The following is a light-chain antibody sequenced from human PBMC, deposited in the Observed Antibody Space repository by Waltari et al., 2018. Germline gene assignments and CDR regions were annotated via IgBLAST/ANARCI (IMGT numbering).Light chain of an antibody. CDR1: SSDVGGYNY. V-gene: IGLV2-14*03. Sequence: QSALTQPASVSGSPGQSITISCTGTSSDVGGYNYVSWYQQHPGKAPKLMIYDVSNRPSGVSNRFSGSKSGNTASLTIAGLQAEDGADYYCSSYISSSTLELFGGGTSLTVL. CDR2: DVS. J-gene: IGLJ2*01. CDR3: SSYISSSTLEL.